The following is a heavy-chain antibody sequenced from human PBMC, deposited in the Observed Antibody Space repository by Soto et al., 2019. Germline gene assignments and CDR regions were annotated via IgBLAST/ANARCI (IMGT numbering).Heavy chain of an antibody. Sequence: EVQLLESGGGLVQPGGSLRLSCAASGFTFSSYAMSWVRQAPGKGLEWVSAISGSGGSTYYADSVKGRFTISRDNSKNTLYLQMNSLRVEDTAVYYCAKSPYYYGSGSYEDYWGQGTLVTVSS. J-gene: IGHJ4*02. V-gene: IGHV3-23*01. CDR2: ISGSGGST. D-gene: IGHD3-10*01. CDR3: AKSPYYYGSGSYEDY. CDR1: GFTFSSYA.